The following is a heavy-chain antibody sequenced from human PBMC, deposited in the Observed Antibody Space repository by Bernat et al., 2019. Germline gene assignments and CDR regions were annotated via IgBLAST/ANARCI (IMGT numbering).Heavy chain of an antibody. Sequence: EVQLVESGGGLVQPGGSLRLSCAASGFTFSIYWMHWVRQAPGKGLVWVSRISSDGSSTSYADAVKGRFTISRDNAKNTLYLQMNSLRAEDTAVYYCARVEMATDYSVNDYWGQGTLVTVSS. CDR3: ARVEMATDYSVNDY. J-gene: IGHJ4*02. CDR1: GFTFSIYW. D-gene: IGHD5-24*01. V-gene: IGHV3-74*01. CDR2: ISSDGSST.